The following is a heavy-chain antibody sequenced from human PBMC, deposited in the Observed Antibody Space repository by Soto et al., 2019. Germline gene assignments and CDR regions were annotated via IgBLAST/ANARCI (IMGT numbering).Heavy chain of an antibody. D-gene: IGHD3-16*01. J-gene: IGHJ4*02. CDR3: ASVTFGGIVLAH. V-gene: IGHV4-59*01. CDR2: IYFNGNT. CDR1: AASFSKYY. Sequence: SETLSLTCTVSAASFSKYYWTWIRQPPGKGLEWIGYIYFNGNTKYNPSLEGRLTISIDTSKKGFSLKLTSVTAADAAVYYCASVTFGGIVLAHWGQGTLVTVSS.